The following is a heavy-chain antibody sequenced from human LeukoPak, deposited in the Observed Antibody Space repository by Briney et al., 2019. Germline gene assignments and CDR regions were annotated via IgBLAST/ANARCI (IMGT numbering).Heavy chain of an antibody. CDR3: ARVLTTVIHWYFDL. V-gene: IGHV3-30-3*01. D-gene: IGHD4-17*01. CDR1: GFAFSSFA. CDR2: ISYDGSNK. J-gene: IGHJ2*01. Sequence: GGSLRLSCKASGFAFSSFAMHWGRQAPGKGLEWVAVISYDGSNKYFADSVKGRFTISRDNSKNTLYLQMNSLRAEDTAVYYCARVLTTVIHWYFDLWGRGTLVTVSS.